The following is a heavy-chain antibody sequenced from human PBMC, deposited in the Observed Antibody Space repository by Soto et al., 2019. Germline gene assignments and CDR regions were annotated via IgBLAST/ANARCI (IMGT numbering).Heavy chain of an antibody. Sequence: QVQLVESGGGVVQPGRSLRLSCAASGFTFSSYGMHRVRQAPGKGLEWVAVIWYDGSNKYYADSVKGRFTISRDNSKNTLYLQMNSLRAEDTAVYYCARAGGVLVPAAIGGDYWGQGTLVTVSS. CDR1: GFTFSSYG. CDR2: IWYDGSNK. D-gene: IGHD2-2*01. V-gene: IGHV3-33*01. CDR3: ARAGGVLVPAAIGGDY. J-gene: IGHJ4*02.